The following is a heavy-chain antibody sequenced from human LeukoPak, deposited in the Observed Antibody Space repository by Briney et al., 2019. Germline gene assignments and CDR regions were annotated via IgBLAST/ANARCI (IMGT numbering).Heavy chain of an antibody. J-gene: IGHJ1*01. CDR1: GGLINTRSFF. V-gene: IGHV3-23*01. CDR3: AKDLTMIVEAEYFQH. CDR2: ISGSGGST. Sequence: ETLSLTCTASGGLINTRSFFWGWVRQAPGKGLEWVSAISGSGGSTYYADSVKGRFTISRDNSKNTLYLQMNSLRAEDTAVYYCAKDLTMIVEAEYFQHWGQGTLVTVSS. D-gene: IGHD3-22*01.